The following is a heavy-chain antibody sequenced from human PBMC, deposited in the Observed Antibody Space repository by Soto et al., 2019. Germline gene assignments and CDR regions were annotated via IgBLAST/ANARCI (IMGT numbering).Heavy chain of an antibody. CDR1: GFIFSGSA. D-gene: IGHD3-16*01. Sequence: LRLSCAASGFIFSGSAFHWVRQAPGKGLEWVGRIRSKANSYATSYGASVKGRFTISRDDSKSTTYLQINGLKTDDTAVYYCTRHDGLDTTMLNSMGVWGQGALVTLSS. CDR2: IRSKANSYAT. CDR3: TRHDGLDTTMLNSMGV. J-gene: IGHJ1*01. V-gene: IGHV3-73*01.